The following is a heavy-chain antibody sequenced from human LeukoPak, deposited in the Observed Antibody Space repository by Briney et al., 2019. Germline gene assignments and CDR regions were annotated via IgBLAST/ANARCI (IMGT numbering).Heavy chain of an antibody. D-gene: IGHD3-10*02. J-gene: IGHJ4*02. Sequence: PSETLSLTCTVSGGSISSYYWSCIRQPAGKGLEWIGRIYATGSTNYNPSLKSRVTISVDTSKNQFSLKLSSVTAADTAVYYCARRAVSGVVDYWGQGTLVTVSS. CDR3: ARRAVSGVVDY. CDR1: GGSISSYY. V-gene: IGHV4-4*07. CDR2: IYATGST.